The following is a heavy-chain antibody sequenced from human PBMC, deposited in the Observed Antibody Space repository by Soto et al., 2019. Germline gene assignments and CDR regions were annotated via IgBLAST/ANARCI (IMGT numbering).Heavy chain of an antibody. D-gene: IGHD2-21*02. V-gene: IGHV3-48*01. CDR2: ISSSSTI. J-gene: IGHJ4*02. CDR1: GFTFSSYS. CDR3: ARDRTDYYFDY. Sequence: EVQLVESGGGLVQPGGSLRLSCAASGFTFSSYSMNWVRQAPGKGLEWVSYISSSSTIYYADSAKGRFTISRDNAKNSLYLQMNSLRAEDTAVYYCARDRTDYYFDYWGQGTLVTVSS.